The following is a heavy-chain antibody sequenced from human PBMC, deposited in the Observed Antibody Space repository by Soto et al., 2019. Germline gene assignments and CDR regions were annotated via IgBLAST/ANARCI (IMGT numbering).Heavy chain of an antibody. J-gene: IGHJ4*02. CDR2: ISSSSSTI. Sequence: GGALRLSCAASGFTFSSYGMNWVRQAPGKGLEWVSYISSSSSTIYYADSVKGRFTISRDNAKNSLYLQMNSLRAEDTAVYYCARDCTRYFILTGYYPQLAFDVWGQGSLVTGSS. CDR3: ARDCTRYFILTGYYPQLAFDV. CDR1: GFTFSSYG. V-gene: IGHV3-48*01. D-gene: IGHD3-9*01.